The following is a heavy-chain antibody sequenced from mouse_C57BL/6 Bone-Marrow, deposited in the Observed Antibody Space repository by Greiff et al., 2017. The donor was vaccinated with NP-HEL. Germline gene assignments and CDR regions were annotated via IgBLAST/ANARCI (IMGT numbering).Heavy chain of an antibody. V-gene: IGHV6-3*01. D-gene: IGHD1-1*01. J-gene: IGHJ1*03. Sequence: EVQLVESGGGLVQPGGSMKLSCVASGFTFSNYWMNWVRQSPEKGLEWVAQIRLKSDNYATHYAESVKGRFTISRDDSKSSVYLQMNNLRAEDTGIYYCTRIYYYGSSYDWYFDVWGTGTTVTVSS. CDR1: GFTFSNYW. CDR2: IRLKSDNYAT. CDR3: TRIYYYGSSYDWYFDV.